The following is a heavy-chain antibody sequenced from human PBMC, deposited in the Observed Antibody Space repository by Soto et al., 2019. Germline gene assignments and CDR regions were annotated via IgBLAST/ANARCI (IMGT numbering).Heavy chain of an antibody. Sequence: SETLSLTCTVSGGSISSGGYYWSWIRQHPGKGLEWIGYIYYSGSTYYNPSLKSRVTISVDTSKNQFSLKLSSVTAADTAVYYCARGWGLYNPLLGETPNRGYYFDYWGQGTLVTVSS. CDR1: GGSISSGGYY. J-gene: IGHJ4*02. CDR3: ARGWGLYNPLLGETPNRGYYFDY. D-gene: IGHD3-10*02. V-gene: IGHV4-31*03. CDR2: IYYSGST.